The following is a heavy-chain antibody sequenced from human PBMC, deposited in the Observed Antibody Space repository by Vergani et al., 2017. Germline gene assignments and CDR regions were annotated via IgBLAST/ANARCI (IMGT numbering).Heavy chain of an antibody. CDR2: ISYDGSNK. CDR1: GFTFSSYA. Sequence: QVQLVESGGGVVQPGRSLRLSCAASGFTFSSYAMHWVRQAPGKGLEWVAVISYDGSNKYYADSVKGRFTISRDNSKNTLYLQMNSLRAEDTAVYYCVREGVRRNRAILDYWGQGTLVTVSS. V-gene: IGHV3-30-3*01. J-gene: IGHJ4*02. D-gene: IGHD1-14*01. CDR3: VREGVRRNRAILDY.